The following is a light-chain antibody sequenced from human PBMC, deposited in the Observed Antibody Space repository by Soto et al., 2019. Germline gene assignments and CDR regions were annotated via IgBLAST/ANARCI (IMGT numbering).Light chain of an antibody. CDR1: SSNIGSNT. CDR3: AAWEDSLNGYV. CDR2: SNN. V-gene: IGLV1-44*01. J-gene: IGLJ1*01. Sequence: QSVLTQPPSASGTPGQRVTISCSGSSSNIGSNTVNWYQQLPGTAPKLLIYSNNQRPSGVPDRFSGSKSGTAASLAISGPKSEDEGDNSCAAWEDSLNGYVFGTGTKLTVL.